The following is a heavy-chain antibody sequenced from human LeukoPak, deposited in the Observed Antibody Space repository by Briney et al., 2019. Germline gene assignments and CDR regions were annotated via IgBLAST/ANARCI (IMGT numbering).Heavy chain of an antibody. D-gene: IGHD3-10*01. Sequence: GGSLRLSCAASGFTFSSYSMNWVRRAPGKGLEWVSSISSSSSYIYYADSVKGRFTISRDNAKNSLYLQMNSLRAEDTAVYYCARVRYGSGTPPSNWGQGTLVTVSS. V-gene: IGHV3-21*01. CDR1: GFTFSSYS. J-gene: IGHJ4*02. CDR3: ARVRYGSGTPPSN. CDR2: ISSSSSYI.